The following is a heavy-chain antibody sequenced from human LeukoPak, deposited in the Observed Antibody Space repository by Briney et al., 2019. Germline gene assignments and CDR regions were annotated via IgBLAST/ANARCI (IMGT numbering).Heavy chain of an antibody. CDR2: INWNCGTM. V-gene: IGHV3-9*01. Sequence: GGSLRLSSAASGFSFADATMHWVRQVPGKGLEWVSGINWNCGTMGYADSVKGRFTVSRDNAKNSLYLQMNSLKTEDTALYYCAKDPYMDVWGKGTTVTVSS. CDR3: AKDPYMDV. CDR1: GFSFADAT. J-gene: IGHJ6*03.